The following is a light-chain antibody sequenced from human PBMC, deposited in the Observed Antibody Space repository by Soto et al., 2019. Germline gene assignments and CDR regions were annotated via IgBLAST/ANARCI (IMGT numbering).Light chain of an antibody. CDR2: DAS. V-gene: IGKV1-5*01. J-gene: IGKJ1*01. Sequence: DIQMTQSPSTLSASVGDRVTITCRASQSISSWLAWYQQKPGKAPKLLIYDASSLESGVPSRFSGSGSATEFTLTISSLQPDDFATYHCQQYNSYWTFGQGTKV. CDR1: QSISSW. CDR3: QQYNSYWT.